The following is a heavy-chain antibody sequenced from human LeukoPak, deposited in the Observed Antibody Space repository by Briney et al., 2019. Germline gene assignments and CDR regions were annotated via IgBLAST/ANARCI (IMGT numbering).Heavy chain of an antibody. V-gene: IGHV4-61*02. Sequence: PSETLSLTCTVSGGSMSSGNYYGSWIRQPAGKGLEWIGRIYTSGSTNYNPSLKSRATISVDTSKNQFSLKLSSVTAADTAVYYCARGEMAVAGTFQHWGQGTLVTVSS. J-gene: IGHJ1*01. CDR3: ARGEMAVAGTFQH. CDR2: IYTSGST. D-gene: IGHD6-19*01. CDR1: GGSMSSGNYY.